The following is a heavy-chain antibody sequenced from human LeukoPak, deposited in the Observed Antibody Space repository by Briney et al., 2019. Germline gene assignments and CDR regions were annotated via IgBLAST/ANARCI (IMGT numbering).Heavy chain of an antibody. V-gene: IGHV1-69*05. CDR1: GGTFSSYA. D-gene: IGHD3-22*01. J-gene: IGHJ4*02. CDR3: AVNYYDSSGYYYDGYYFDY. CDR2: IIPIFGTA. Sequence: WASVKVSCKASGGTFSSYAISWVRQAPGQGIEWMGGIIPIFGTANYAQKFQGRVTITTDESTSTAYMELSSLRSEDTAVYYCAVNYYDSSGYYYDGYYFDYWGQGTLVTVSS.